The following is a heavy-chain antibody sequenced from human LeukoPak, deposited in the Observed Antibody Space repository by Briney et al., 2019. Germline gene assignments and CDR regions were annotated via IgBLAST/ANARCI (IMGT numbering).Heavy chain of an antibody. Sequence: GESLKISCKGSGYSFTNYWITWVRQMPGKGLEWMGRVDPSDSYAYYSPSFQGHVTISTDKSITTAYLQWSSLKASDIAMYYCARQGLSSGWNNWFDPWGQGTLVTVSS. V-gene: IGHV5-10-1*01. D-gene: IGHD6-19*01. CDR1: GYSFTNYW. CDR3: ARQGLSSGWNNWFDP. CDR2: VDPSDSYA. J-gene: IGHJ5*02.